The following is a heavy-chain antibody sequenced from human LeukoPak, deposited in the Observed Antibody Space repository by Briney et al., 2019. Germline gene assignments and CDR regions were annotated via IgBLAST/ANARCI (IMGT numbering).Heavy chain of an antibody. D-gene: IGHD1-7*01. CDR1: GGSISSGGDY. Sequence: SETLSLTCTVSGGSISSGGDYWTWIRHHPGKGLEWIGYISYSGSTYYSPSLQSRVTISVDTSRSQFYLNLSSVTAADTAVYYCARDKELQRAYYYGLDVWGQGTTVTVSS. V-gene: IGHV4-31*03. J-gene: IGHJ6*02. CDR3: ARDKELQRAYYYGLDV. CDR2: ISYSGST.